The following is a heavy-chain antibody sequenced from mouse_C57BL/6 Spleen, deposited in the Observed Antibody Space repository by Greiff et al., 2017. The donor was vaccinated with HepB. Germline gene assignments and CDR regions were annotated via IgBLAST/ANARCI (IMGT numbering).Heavy chain of an antibody. Sequence: EVQLQQSGGGLVQPGGSMKLSCVASGFTFSNYWMNWVRQSPEKGLEWVAQIRLKSDNYATHYAESVKGRFTISRDDSKSSVYLQMNNLRAEDTGIYYCTGFYYYGSRIRFDYWGQGTTLTVSS. D-gene: IGHD1-1*01. CDR1: GFTFSNYW. CDR2: IRLKSDNYAT. CDR3: TGFYYYGSRIRFDY. J-gene: IGHJ2*01. V-gene: IGHV6-3*01.